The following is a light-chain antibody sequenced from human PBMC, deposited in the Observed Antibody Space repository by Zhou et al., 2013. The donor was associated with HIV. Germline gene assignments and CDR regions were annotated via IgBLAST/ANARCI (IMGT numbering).Light chain of an antibody. V-gene: IGKV2-28*01. J-gene: IGKJ1*01. Sequence: EIVVSQSPLSLPVTPGEPASISCTSTHSLLHSNGYNYLDWYLQKPGQSPQLLIYLGSNRASGVPDRFSGSGSGTDFTLKISRVEAEDVGVYYCMQVRQTPWTFGQGTKVEIK. CDR1: HSLLHSNGYNY. CDR3: MQVRQTPWT. CDR2: LGS.